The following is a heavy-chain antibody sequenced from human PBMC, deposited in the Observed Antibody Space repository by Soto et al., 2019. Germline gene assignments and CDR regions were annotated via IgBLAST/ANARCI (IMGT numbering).Heavy chain of an antibody. CDR2: IYYLGST. V-gene: IGHV4-59*01. D-gene: IGHD3-10*01. Sequence: SETLSLPCSVSGGTMSEYFWSWFRQSPGKGLEWIGYIYYLGSTDYNPSLKSRVTISVDTSKRQFSLRLTSVTAADTAVYYCARDGFRGPGSPYPAYWGRCPQVNVS. CDR1: GGTMSEYF. J-gene: IGHJ1*01. CDR3: ARDGFRGPGSPYPAY.